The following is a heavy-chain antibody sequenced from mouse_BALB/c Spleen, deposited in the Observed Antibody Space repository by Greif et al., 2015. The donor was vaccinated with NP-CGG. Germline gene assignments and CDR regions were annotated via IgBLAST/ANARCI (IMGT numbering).Heavy chain of an antibody. Sequence: VQLQQSGAELVKPGASVKLSCTASGFNIKDYYIHWVKQRPELGLEWIGRIDPANGNTKYDPKFQGKATITADTSSNTAYLQLSSLTSEDTAVYYCAAYYYGSSYFVYWGQGTLVTVSA. CDR2: IDPANGNT. CDR1: GFNIKDYY. D-gene: IGHD1-1*01. CDR3: AAYYYGSSYFVY. J-gene: IGHJ3*01. V-gene: IGHV14-3*02.